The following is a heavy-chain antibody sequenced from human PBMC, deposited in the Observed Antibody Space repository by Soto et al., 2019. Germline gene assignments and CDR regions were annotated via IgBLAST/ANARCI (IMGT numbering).Heavy chain of an antibody. V-gene: IGHV3-15*01. CDR1: GFTFNNAW. CDR3: TTDITMIVVVIGPSRGDAFDI. D-gene: IGHD3-22*01. CDR2: IKSKTDGGTT. Sequence: PGGSLRLSCAASGFTFNNAWMSWVRQAPGKGLEWVGRIKSKTDGGTTDYAAPVKGRFTISRDDSKNTLYLQMNSLKTEDTAVYYCTTDITMIVVVIGPSRGDAFDIWGQGTMVTVSS. J-gene: IGHJ3*02.